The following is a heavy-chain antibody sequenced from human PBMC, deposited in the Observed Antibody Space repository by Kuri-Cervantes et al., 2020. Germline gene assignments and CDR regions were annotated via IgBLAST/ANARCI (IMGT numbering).Heavy chain of an antibody. CDR3: ARVSKGVWDYDFWSGYYFDY. D-gene: IGHD3-3*01. J-gene: IGHJ4*02. Sequence: ETLSLTCTVSGGSISSYFYTWIRQPPGKGLEWVGRIKSKTDGGTTDYAAPVKGRFTISRDNSKNTLYLQMNSLRAEDTAVYYCARVSKGVWDYDFWSGYYFDYWGQGTLVTVSS. CDR2: IKSKTDGGTT. V-gene: IGHV3-15*01. CDR1: GGSISSYF.